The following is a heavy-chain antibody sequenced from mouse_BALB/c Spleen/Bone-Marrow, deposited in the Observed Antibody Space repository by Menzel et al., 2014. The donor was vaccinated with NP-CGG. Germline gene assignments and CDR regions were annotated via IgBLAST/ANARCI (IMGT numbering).Heavy chain of an antibody. J-gene: IGHJ4*01. CDR3: AREGRGYYGSSGAAMDY. V-gene: IGHV2-9*02. D-gene: IGHD1-1*01. Sequence: VQLVESGPGLVAPSQSLSISCTVSGFSLISYGLHWVRQPPGQGLEWLGAIWAGGSTNYNSALMSRLTISKDNSKSQVFLKMNSLQTDDTAMYYCAREGRGYYGSSGAAMDYWGQGTKVTVSS. CDR1: GFSLISYG. CDR2: IWAGGST.